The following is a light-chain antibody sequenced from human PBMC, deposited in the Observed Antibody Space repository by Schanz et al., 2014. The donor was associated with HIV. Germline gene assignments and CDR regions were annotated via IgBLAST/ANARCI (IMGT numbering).Light chain of an antibody. V-gene: IGKV3-11*01. CDR3: QQRSTWPLT. CDR1: QTVSNN. CDR2: GAS. Sequence: EIVMTQSPGTLSVSPGERATLSCRASQTVSNNLAWYQQKPGQAPRLLIYGASTRVTGIPARFSGSGSGTDFTLTISSLEPEDFAVYYCQQRSTWPLTFGGGTKVQIK. J-gene: IGKJ4*01.